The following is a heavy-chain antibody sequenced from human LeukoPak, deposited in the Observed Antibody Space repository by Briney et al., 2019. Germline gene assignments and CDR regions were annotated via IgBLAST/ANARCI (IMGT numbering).Heavy chain of an antibody. V-gene: IGHV4-59*01. CDR2: LHSSGST. CDR3: ARGRTLGPGYYFDS. J-gene: IGHJ4*02. Sequence: SETLSLTCTVSGGSISGFHWIWMRQPPGKGLEWIGYLHSSGSTYYSPSLKSRVTISLGTSTNQFSLKLRSVTAADTAVYYCARGRTLGPGYYFDSWGQGTLVTVSS. CDR1: GGSISGFH.